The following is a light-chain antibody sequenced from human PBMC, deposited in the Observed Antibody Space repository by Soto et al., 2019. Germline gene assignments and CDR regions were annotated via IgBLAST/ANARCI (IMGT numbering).Light chain of an antibody. CDR1: NIGTKS. V-gene: IGLV3-9*01. CDR2: RDN. J-gene: IGLJ2*01. CDR3: QVWDSSTVV. Sequence: SYELTQPLSVSVALGQTARITCGGNNIGTKSVHWYQQKPGQAPVLVTYRDNNRPSGIPERFSGYNSGNTATLTISRAQAGDEADYSCQVWDSSTVVFGGGTKLTVL.